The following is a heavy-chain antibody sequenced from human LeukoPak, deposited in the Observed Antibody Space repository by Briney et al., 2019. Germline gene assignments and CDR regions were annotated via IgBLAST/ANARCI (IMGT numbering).Heavy chain of an antibody. CDR3: AKDTANERTTVAYCNDY. CDR1: GFIFSSYA. V-gene: IGHV3-23*01. CDR2: ISGGAFNR. Sequence: GRSLRLSCAASGFIFSSYAMSWVRQARGKGLEWVLAISGGAFNRHYAEAAKGRFTISRDNSKNTLYLEMNSLRDEDTAVYYCAKDTANERTTVAYCNDYWGQGTLVTVSS. J-gene: IGHJ4*02. D-gene: IGHD4-23*01.